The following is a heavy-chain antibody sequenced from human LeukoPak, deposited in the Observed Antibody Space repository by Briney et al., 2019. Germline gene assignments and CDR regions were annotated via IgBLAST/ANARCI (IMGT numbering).Heavy chain of an antibody. J-gene: IGHJ6*02. Sequence: GGSLRLSCAASGFTFSSYGMHWVRQAPGKGLEWVAVIWYDGSNKYYADSVKDRFTISRDNSKNTLYLQMNSLRAEDTAVYYCARDRVVRGDGGMDVWGQGTTVTVSS. CDR3: ARDRVVRGDGGMDV. CDR2: IWYDGSNK. V-gene: IGHV3-33*01. CDR1: GFTFSSYG. D-gene: IGHD3-10*01.